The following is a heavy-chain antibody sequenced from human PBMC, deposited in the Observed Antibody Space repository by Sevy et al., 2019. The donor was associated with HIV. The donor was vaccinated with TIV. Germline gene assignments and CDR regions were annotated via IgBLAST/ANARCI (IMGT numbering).Heavy chain of an antibody. CDR1: GFSFSSYW. CDR2: IKQDGSEK. CDR3: SRDQSPDGVFSY. D-gene: IGHD3-16*01. J-gene: IGHJ4*02. Sequence: QLGGPLRLSCAASGFSFSSYWMSWVRQAPGKGLEWVANIKQDGSEKYYVDSVKGRFTISRDNAKNSLYLLMNSLRAEDTAVYYCSRDQSPDGVFSYWGQGTLVTVSS. V-gene: IGHV3-7*01.